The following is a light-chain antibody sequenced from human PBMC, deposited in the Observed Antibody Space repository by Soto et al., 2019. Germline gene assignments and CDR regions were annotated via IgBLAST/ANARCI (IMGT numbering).Light chain of an antibody. CDR3: QQSYSTPS. CDR1: QDINNY. V-gene: IGKV1-39*01. Sequence: DIQMTPSPSSLSASVGDRVTITCQASQDINNYLNWYQQKPGKAPKLLISDASNLETGVPSRFSGSRFGTQFTLTISSLQPEDYATYYCQQSYSTPSFGGGTKVDIK. J-gene: IGKJ4*01. CDR2: DAS.